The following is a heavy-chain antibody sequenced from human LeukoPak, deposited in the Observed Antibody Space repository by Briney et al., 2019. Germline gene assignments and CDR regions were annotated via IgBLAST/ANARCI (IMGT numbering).Heavy chain of an antibody. V-gene: IGHV3-23*01. Sequence: GGSLRLSCAASGFTFRTYAMNWVRQAPGKGLEWVSAISATGYSTYYADSVEGRFTISRGNSKNTLYLQMNSLRAEDTAVYYCAKDSGFTTAPETWGQGTLVTVSS. D-gene: IGHD2-2*01. J-gene: IGHJ5*02. CDR1: GFTFRTYA. CDR2: ISATGYST. CDR3: AKDSGFTTAPET.